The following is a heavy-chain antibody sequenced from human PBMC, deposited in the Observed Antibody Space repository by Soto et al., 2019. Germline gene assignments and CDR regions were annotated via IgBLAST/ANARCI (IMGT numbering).Heavy chain of an antibody. CDR1: GYTFTNFG. CDR3: AREPAAGDWFYP. Sequence: ASVKVSCKASGYTFTNFGISWVRQAPGQGLEWMGWISAYNGNTNYAQKFQGRVTMTTDTSTSTAYMEVRSLRSDDTAVYYCAREPAAGDWFYPWGQGTLVTVSS. J-gene: IGHJ5*02. D-gene: IGHD6-13*01. CDR2: ISAYNGNT. V-gene: IGHV1-18*01.